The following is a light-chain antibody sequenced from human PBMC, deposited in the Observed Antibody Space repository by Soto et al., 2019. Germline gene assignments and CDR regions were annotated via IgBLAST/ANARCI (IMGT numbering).Light chain of an antibody. CDR1: SSDVGGYNY. CDR3: SSYTSSNIPYV. CDR2: EVS. Sequence: QSALTQPASVSGSPGQSITISCTGTSSDVGGYNYVSWYQQHPGKAPKLMIYEVSNRPSGVSNRFSGSKSGNTASLTISGLQAEDEADYYCSSYTSSNIPYVFGTGTKVTVL. J-gene: IGLJ1*01. V-gene: IGLV2-14*01.